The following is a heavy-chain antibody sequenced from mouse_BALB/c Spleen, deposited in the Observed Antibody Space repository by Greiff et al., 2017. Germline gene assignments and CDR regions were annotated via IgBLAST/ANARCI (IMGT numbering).Heavy chain of an antibody. D-gene: IGHD1-1*01. CDR3: ARGYYGSSLYYAMDY. Sequence: EVMLVESGGGLVQPGGSLRLSCATSGFTFTDYYMSWVRQPPGKALEWLGFIRNKANGYTTEYSASVKGRFTISRDNSQSILYLQMNTLRAEDSATYYCARGYYGSSLYYAMDYWGQGTSVTVSS. J-gene: IGHJ4*01. CDR1: GFTFTDYY. V-gene: IGHV7-3*02. CDR2: IRNKANGYTT.